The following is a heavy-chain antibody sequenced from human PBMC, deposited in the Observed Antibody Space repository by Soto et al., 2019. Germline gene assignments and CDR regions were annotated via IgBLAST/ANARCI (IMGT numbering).Heavy chain of an antibody. CDR1: GFTFSSYS. D-gene: IGHD1-1*01. Sequence: GGSLRLSCAASGFTFSSYSMNWVRQAPGKGLEWVSYISSSSTIYYADSVKGRFTISRDNAKNSLYLQMNSLRAEDTAVYYCAREFAGTTVFWGHYYYYMDVWGKGTTVTVSS. CDR3: AREFAGTTVFWGHYYYYMDV. V-gene: IGHV3-48*01. CDR2: ISSSSTI. J-gene: IGHJ6*03.